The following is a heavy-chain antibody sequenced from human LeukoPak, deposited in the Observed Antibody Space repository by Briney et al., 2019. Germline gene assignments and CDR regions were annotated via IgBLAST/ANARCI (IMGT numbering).Heavy chain of an antibody. V-gene: IGHV3-53*01. Sequence: PGGSLRLSCAASGFTVNSHYMSWVRQAPGKGLEWVSVIYSDGNTNYADSVKGRFTISRDNSKNTLYLQMNSLRTEDTAMYYCARDHSSGSSDYWGQGTLVTVSS. CDR3: ARDHSSGSSDY. D-gene: IGHD3-22*01. CDR1: GFTVNSHY. CDR2: IYSDGNT. J-gene: IGHJ4*02.